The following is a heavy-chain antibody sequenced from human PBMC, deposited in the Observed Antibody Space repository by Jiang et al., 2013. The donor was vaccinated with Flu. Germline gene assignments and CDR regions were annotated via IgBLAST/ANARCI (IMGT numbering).Heavy chain of an antibody. CDR3: ARVGTCSGGSCYSAYFGY. D-gene: IGHD2-15*01. V-gene: IGHV4-30-2*01. J-gene: IGHJ4*01. CDR2: IYHSGST. CDR1: GGSISSGGYS. Sequence: GSGLVKPSQTLSLTCAVSGGSISSGGYSWSWIRQPPGKGLEWIGYIYHSGSTYYNPSLKSRVTISVDRSKNQFSLKLSSVTAADTAVYYCARVGTCSGGSCYSAYFGY.